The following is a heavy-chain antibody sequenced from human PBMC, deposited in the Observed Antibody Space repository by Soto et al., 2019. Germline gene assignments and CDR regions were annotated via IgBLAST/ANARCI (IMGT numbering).Heavy chain of an antibody. CDR3: ARRRITMIVVVFDAFDI. CDR2: IYHSGST. CDR1: GGSISSSYW. J-gene: IGHJ3*02. V-gene: IGHV4-4*02. Sequence: QVQLQESGPGLVKPSGTLSLTCAVSGGSISSSYWWSWVRQPPGKGLEWIGEIYHSGSTNYNPSLTIRVTISVDKSKNQFSLKLSSVTAADTAVYYCARRRITMIVVVFDAFDIWGQGTMVTVSS. D-gene: IGHD3-22*01.